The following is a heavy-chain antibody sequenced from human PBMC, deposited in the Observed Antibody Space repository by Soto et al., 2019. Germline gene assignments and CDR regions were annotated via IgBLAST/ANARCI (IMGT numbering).Heavy chain of an antibody. J-gene: IGHJ6*02. Sequence: QVQLRESGPGLVKPSETLSLTCTVSGGSMRSYYWNWIRQPAGEGLEWIGRIYARGSTKYNPSLESRVTMFVDVSQNQFSLRLTSVTAADTAVYYCAGIGEEIYYGMDVWGQGTTVTVSS. CDR3: AGIGEEIYYGMDV. D-gene: IGHD3-3*01. CDR2: IYARGST. V-gene: IGHV4-4*07. CDR1: GGSMRSYY.